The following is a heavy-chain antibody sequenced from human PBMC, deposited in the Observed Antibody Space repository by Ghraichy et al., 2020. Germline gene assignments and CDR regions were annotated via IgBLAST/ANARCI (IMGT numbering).Heavy chain of an antibody. Sequence: ASVKVSCKASGYTFTSYDINWVRQATGQGPEWMGWMNPKSGNTGYAQKFQGRVTMTRNTAISTAYMELSSLRSEDTAVYYCARVPPSGKYPSDFEYWGKGTLVTVSS. D-gene: IGHD1-26*01. V-gene: IGHV1-8*01. J-gene: IGHJ4*02. CDR1: GYTFTSYD. CDR3: ARVPPSGKYPSDFEY. CDR2: MNPKSGNT.